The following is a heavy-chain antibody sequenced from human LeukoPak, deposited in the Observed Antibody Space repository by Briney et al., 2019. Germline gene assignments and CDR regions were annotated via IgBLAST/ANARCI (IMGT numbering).Heavy chain of an antibody. CDR1: GFTFSGYW. V-gene: IGHV3-74*01. Sequence: PGGSLRLSCAASGFTFSGYWMYWVRQAPGKGLVWVSTINTDGNKKTYADSVKGRFTISRDNAKNSLYLQMDSLRAEDTAVYYCARSPQTFRGITGNLGGIPYVFDLWGQGTMVTVSS. CDR2: INTDGNKK. J-gene: IGHJ3*01. CDR3: ARSPQTFRGITGNLGGIPYVFDL. D-gene: IGHD1-20*01.